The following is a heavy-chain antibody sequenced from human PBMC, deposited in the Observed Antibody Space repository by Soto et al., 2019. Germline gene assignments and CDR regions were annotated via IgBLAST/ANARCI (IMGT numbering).Heavy chain of an antibody. V-gene: IGHV3-13*04. J-gene: IGHJ5*02. CDR1: GFTFSAAD. CDR2: IGTLHDA. D-gene: IGHD2-8*02. Sequence: EVQLVESGGGLVQPGGSLRLSCAASGFTFSAADMHWVRQAPGKGLGLVSSIGTLHDAYYPDSVKGRFTISRENAWNSLYLQMNSLRAGDTAVYFCARQVSYWHTGGGWLDPWGQGTLVIVSS. CDR3: ARQVSYWHTGGGWLDP.